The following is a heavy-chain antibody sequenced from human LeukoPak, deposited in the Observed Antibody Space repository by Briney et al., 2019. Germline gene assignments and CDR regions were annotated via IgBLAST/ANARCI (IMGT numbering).Heavy chain of an antibody. V-gene: IGHV3-53*01. CDR2: FYTGGTT. CDR1: GFTVSSNY. CDR3: AKTRSLRDY. D-gene: IGHD6-13*01. Sequence: TGGSLRLSCAASGFTVSSNYMSWVRQAPGKGLEWVSLFYTGGTTYYADSVKGRFTISRDNSKNTLYLQMNSLRAEDTAVYYCAKTRSLRDYWGQGTLVTVSS. J-gene: IGHJ4*02.